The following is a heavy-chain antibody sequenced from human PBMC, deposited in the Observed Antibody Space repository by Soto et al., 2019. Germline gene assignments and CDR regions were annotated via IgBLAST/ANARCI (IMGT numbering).Heavy chain of an antibody. D-gene: IGHD3-22*01. CDR1: GFSLSNARMG. CDR3: DRMLAVNYYYYYVDL. V-gene: IGHV2-26*01. J-gene: IGHJ6*03. CDR2: ILSNDEK. Sequence: QVTLKESGPVLVKPTETLTLTCTVSGFSLSNARMGVSWIRQPPGKALEWLAHILSNDEKSYSTSLKTRLTISMDTSKSQVVLNMTNTDPVDTATYSCDRMLAVNYYYYYVDLLGKGTTVTVSS.